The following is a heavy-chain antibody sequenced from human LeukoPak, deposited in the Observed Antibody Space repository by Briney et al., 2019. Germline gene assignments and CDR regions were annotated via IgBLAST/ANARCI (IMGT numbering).Heavy chain of an antibody. CDR1: GFTFDDYT. J-gene: IGHJ4*02. V-gene: IGHV3-30*04. CDR3: ARGFDYGFHY. D-gene: IGHD4-17*01. CDR2: ISFDGSTK. Sequence: GGSLRLSCAASGFTFDDYTMHWVRQAPGKGLEWVAVISFDGSTKYYAHSVKGRFTISRDTSKNTLYLQMNSLRSEDTAVYYCARGFDYGFHYWGQGTLVTVSS.